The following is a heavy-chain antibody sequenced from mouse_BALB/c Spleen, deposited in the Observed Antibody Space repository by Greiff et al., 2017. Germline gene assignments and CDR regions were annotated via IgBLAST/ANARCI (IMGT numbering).Heavy chain of an antibody. CDR1: GFTFSSFG. Sequence: DVQLVESGGGLVQPGGSRKLSCAASGFTFSSFGMHWVRQAPEKGLAWVAYISSGSSTIYYADTVKGRFPISRDNPKNTLFLQMTSLRSEDTAMFYWARSLYSNSPYYAMDYWGQGTSVTVSS. V-gene: IGHV5-17*02. CDR2: ISSGSSTI. D-gene: IGHD6-1*01. J-gene: IGHJ4*01. CDR3: ARSLYSNSPYYAMDY.